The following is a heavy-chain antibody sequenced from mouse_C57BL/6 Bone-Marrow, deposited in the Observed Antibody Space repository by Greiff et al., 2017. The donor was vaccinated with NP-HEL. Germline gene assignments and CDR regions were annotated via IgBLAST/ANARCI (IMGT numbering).Heavy chain of an antibody. CDR2: INYDGSST. CDR3: ARARYYGNVRYNFAY. V-gene: IGHV5-16*01. D-gene: IGHD1-1*01. Sequence: EVMLVESEGGLVQPGSSMKLSCTASGFTFSDYYMAWVRQVPEKGLEWVANINYDGSSTYYLDSLKSRFIISRDNAKNIIYMQMSSLKSEDTATYYCARARYYGNVRYNFAYWGQGTTLTVSS. CDR1: GFTFSDYY. J-gene: IGHJ2*01.